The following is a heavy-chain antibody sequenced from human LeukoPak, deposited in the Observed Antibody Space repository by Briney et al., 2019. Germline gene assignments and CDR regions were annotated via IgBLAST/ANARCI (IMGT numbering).Heavy chain of an antibody. CDR2: IYHSGST. CDR1: GGSISSSNW. Sequence: PSETLSHTCAVSGGSISSSNWWSWVRQPPGKGLEWIGEIYHSGSTNYNPSLKSRVTISVDKSKNQFSLKLSSVTAADTAVYYCARNQGFLEWLSLDYWGQGTLVTVSS. CDR3: ARNQGFLEWLSLDY. J-gene: IGHJ4*02. D-gene: IGHD3-3*01. V-gene: IGHV4-4*02.